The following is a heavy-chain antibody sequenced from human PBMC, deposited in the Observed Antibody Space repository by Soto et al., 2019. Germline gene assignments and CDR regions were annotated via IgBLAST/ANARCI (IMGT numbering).Heavy chain of an antibody. Sequence: QVQLQESGPGLVKPSETLSLTCTVSGGSVSSGSYYWSWIRQPPGKGLEWIGYIYYSGSTNYNPSLKSRVTISVDTSKNQFSLKLSSVTAADTAVYYWARERGYDILTGYPSSFDYWGQGTLVTVSS. CDR1: GGSVSSGSYY. J-gene: IGHJ4*02. D-gene: IGHD3-9*01. CDR2: IYYSGST. CDR3: ARERGYDILTGYPSSFDY. V-gene: IGHV4-61*01.